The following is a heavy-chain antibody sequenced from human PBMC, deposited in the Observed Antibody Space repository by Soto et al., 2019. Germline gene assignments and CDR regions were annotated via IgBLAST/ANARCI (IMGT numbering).Heavy chain of an antibody. V-gene: IGHV3-66*01. CDR1: GFTVSSNY. CDR2: IYSGGST. CDR3: ASDNWNYIY. Sequence: GGSLSLSCAASGFTVSSNYMSWVRQAPGKGLEWVSVIYSGGSTYYADSVKGRFTISRDNSKNTLYLQMNSLRAEDTAVYYCASDNWNYIYWGQGTLVTVSS. D-gene: IGHD1-7*01. J-gene: IGHJ4*02.